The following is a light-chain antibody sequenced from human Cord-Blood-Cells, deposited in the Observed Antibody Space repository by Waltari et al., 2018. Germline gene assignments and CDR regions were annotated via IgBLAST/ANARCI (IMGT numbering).Light chain of an antibody. CDR2: EGS. CDR3: CSYAGSSTYV. CDR1: SSDVGSYNL. Sequence: QSALTQPASVSGSPGQSITISCTGTSSDVGSYNLGGWYQQHPGKAPKLMIYEGSKRPSGVSNRFSGSKSVITASLTISGLQAEDEAAYYCCSYAGSSTYVFGTGTKVTVL. J-gene: IGLJ1*01. V-gene: IGLV2-23*01.